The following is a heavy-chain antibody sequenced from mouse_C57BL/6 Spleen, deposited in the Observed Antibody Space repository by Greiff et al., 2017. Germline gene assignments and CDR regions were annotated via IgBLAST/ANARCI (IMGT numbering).Heavy chain of an antibody. Sequence: VKLVESGAELVKPGASVKISCKASGYAFSSYWLNWVKQRPGKGLEWIGQIYPGDGDTNYNGKFKGKATLTADKSSSTAYMQLSSLTSEDSAVYFCARNWDWYFDVWGTGTTVTVSS. V-gene: IGHV1-80*01. CDR2: IYPGDGDT. CDR1: GYAFSSYW. CDR3: ARNWDWYFDV. D-gene: IGHD4-1*01. J-gene: IGHJ1*03.